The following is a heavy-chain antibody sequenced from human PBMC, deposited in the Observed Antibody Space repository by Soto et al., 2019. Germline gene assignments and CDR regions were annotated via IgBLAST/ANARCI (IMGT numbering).Heavy chain of an antibody. D-gene: IGHD3-10*02. CDR2: IRKRVNSDST. CDR1: GLTFSDYY. CDR3: ARTGSYYVIDI. Sequence: GGSLRLSCAASGLTFSDYYMDWVRQAPGKGLEWVARIRKRVNSDSTEYAASVKGGFSISRDDSKNSLYLQMDSLKTEDTAVYYCARTGSYYVIDIWGQGXMVTV. J-gene: IGHJ3*02. V-gene: IGHV3-72*01.